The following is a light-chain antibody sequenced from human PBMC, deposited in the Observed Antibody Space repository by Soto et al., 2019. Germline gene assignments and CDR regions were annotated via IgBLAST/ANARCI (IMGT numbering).Light chain of an antibody. J-gene: IGKJ1*01. CDR2: EAS. V-gene: IGKV3-20*01. CDR3: QQYGSSPKT. Sequence: EIVMTQSPATLSVSPGERATLSCRASQSVSSYLAWYQQKPGQAPRLLMYEASNRETGIPDRFSGSGSGTEFTLTISRLEPEDFAVDYCQQYGSSPKTFGQGTKVDIK. CDR1: QSVSSY.